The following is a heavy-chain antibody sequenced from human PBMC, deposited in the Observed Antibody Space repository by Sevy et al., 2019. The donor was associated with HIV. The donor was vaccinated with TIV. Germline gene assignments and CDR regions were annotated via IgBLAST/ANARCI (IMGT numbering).Heavy chain of an antibody. J-gene: IGHJ6*03. CDR3: ARDKVLTGPYYYYYYMDV. D-gene: IGHD3-9*01. V-gene: IGHV3-30-3*01. CDR2: ISYDGSNK. Sequence: GGSLRLSCAASGFTFSSYAMHWVRQAPGKGLEWVAVISYDGSNKYYGDSVKGRFTISRDNSKNTLHLQMNSLRAEDTAVYYCARDKVLTGPYYYYYYMDVWGKGTTVTVSS. CDR1: GFTFSSYA.